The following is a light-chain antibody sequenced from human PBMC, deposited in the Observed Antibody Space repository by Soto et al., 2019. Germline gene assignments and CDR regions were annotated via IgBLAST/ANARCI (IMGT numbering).Light chain of an antibody. J-gene: IGLJ1*01. CDR1: TSNIGGST. CDR2: GNT. Sequence: QSVLTQPPSASGTPGQRVTISCPGSTSNIGGSTVSWYQQFPGAAPKLLIYGNTQRPLGVPVRFSASKSDTSASLAISGLQSEDEADYYCATWNDGVFVFGIGTKVT. CDR3: ATWNDGVFV. V-gene: IGLV1-44*01.